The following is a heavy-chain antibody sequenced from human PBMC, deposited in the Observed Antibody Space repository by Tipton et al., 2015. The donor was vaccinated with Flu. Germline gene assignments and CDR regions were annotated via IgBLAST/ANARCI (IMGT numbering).Heavy chain of an antibody. Sequence: SLRLSCAASGFTFDDYAMHWVRQAPGKGLEWVSLISWDGGSTYYADSVKGRFTISRDNSKNSLYLQMNSLRAEDTALYYCATSGSYRSGFDYWGQGTLVTVSS. D-gene: IGHD1-26*01. J-gene: IGHJ4*02. CDR1: GFTFDDYA. CDR2: ISWDGGST. CDR3: ATSGSYRSGFDY. V-gene: IGHV3-43D*04.